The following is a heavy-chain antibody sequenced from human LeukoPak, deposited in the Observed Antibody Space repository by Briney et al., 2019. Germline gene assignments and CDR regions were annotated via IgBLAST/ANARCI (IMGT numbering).Heavy chain of an antibody. CDR2: IYTSGST. CDR1: DSSISSGSYY. V-gene: IGHV4-61*02. Sequence: PLTLTCSVSDSSISSGSYYWSWIRQPAGKGLEWIGRIYTSGSTNYNPSLKSPLTISVDTSKNQFSLKLSSVTAADTAVYYCASTFLAYCGGACYSEPWYFDLWGRGTLVTVSS. J-gene: IGHJ2*01. D-gene: IGHD2-21*02. CDR3: ASTFLAYCGGACYSEPWYFDL.